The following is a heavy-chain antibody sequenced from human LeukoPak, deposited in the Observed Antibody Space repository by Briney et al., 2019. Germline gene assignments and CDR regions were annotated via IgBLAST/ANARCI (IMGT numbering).Heavy chain of an antibody. CDR3: AKWRGGELEPIFDY. CDR2: IYSGGST. CDR1: GFTVSSNY. V-gene: IGHV3-53*04. Sequence: GGSLRLSCAASGFTVSSNYMSWVRQAPGKGLEWVSVIYSGGSTYYADSVKGRFTISRHNSKNTLYLQMNSLRAEDTAVYYCAKWRGGELEPIFDYWGQGTLVTVSS. D-gene: IGHD1-1*01. J-gene: IGHJ4*02.